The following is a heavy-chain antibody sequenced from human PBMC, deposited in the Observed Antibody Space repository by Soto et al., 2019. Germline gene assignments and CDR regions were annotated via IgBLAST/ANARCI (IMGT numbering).Heavy chain of an antibody. D-gene: IGHD1-26*01. CDR3: AKVGARGLYYYHYYGMDV. V-gene: IGHV3-23*01. J-gene: IGHJ6*02. CDR1: GFTFSSYA. CDR2: ISGSGGST. Sequence: PGGSLRLSCAASGFTFSSYAMSWVRQSPGKGLEWVSAISGSGGSTYYADSVKGRFTISRDNSKNTLYLQMNSLRAEDTAVYYCAKVGARGLYYYHYYGMDVWGQGTTVTVSS.